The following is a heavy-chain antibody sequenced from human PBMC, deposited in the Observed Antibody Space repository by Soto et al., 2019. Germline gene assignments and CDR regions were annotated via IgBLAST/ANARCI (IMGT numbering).Heavy chain of an antibody. CDR1: GFTFCDTY. Sequence: PGGSLRLSCAASGFTFCDTYLHWIRGDPGKGLEWISYISGNGEIIQYAASARGRFTISRDNAENSVYLEMDSLRAEDTALYYCARDVDADFRTDFDYWGRGTLVTVSS. D-gene: IGHD4-17*01. CDR3: ARDVDADFRTDFDY. J-gene: IGHJ4*02. V-gene: IGHV3-11*01. CDR2: ISGNGEII.